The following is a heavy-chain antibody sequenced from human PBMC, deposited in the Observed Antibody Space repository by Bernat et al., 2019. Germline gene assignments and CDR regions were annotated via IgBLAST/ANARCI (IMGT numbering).Heavy chain of an antibody. CDR1: GFTVRSYA. D-gene: IGHD3-22*01. Sequence: QVQLVESGGGVVQPGRSLRLSCAASGFTVRSYAMHWVRQAPGKGPGWVAVRSDDGSNEYYAEAGGGGFAISRENTENTVYLRMSGVGAEETAGCCGGGGGITVMGVVVPRDYWGQGTLVTGAS. CDR2: RSDDGSNE. CDR3: GGGGITVMGVVVPRDY. J-gene: IGHJ4*02. V-gene: IGHV3-30*09.